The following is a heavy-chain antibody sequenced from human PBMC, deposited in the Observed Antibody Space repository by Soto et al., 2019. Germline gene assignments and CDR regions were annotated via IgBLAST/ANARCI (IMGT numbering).Heavy chain of an antibody. D-gene: IGHD6-19*01. CDR3: ATGWSSRDY. CDR2: IKSTSAGGTT. V-gene: IGHV3-15*07. J-gene: IGHJ4*02. CDR1: GFIFTDAY. Sequence: EGQLVKSGGGLVKPGGSLRLSCAASGFIFTDAYMNWVRQAPGKGLEWVGRIKSTSAGGTTEDAAPVKGRFIISRDDSKNMLYLQMNSLKIDDTAVYYCATGWSSRDYWGQGALVIVSS.